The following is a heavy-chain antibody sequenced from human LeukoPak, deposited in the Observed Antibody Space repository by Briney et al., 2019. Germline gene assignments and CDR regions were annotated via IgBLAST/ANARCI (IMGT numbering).Heavy chain of an antibody. D-gene: IGHD3-22*01. CDR3: ARAHGSAYYIDAFDI. J-gene: IGHJ3*02. V-gene: IGHV4-39*01. Sequence: SETLPLTCTVSGDSISSNSYYWGWIRQPPGKGLEWIGSIYYSGSTYNNPSLKSRVTISVDTSKNQFSLKLNSLTAADTAVYYCARAHGSAYYIDAFDIWGQGTMVTVSS. CDR1: GDSISSNSYY. CDR2: IYYSGST.